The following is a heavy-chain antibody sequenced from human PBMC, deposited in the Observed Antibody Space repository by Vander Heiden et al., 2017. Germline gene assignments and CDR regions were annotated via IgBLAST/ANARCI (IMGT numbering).Heavy chain of an antibody. CDR3: ARENYYYGMDV. CDR1: GFTLSSYW. V-gene: IGHV3-7*01. J-gene: IGHJ6*02. CDR2: IKQDGSEK. Sequence: EVQLVESGGGLVQPGGSLRLSCTASGFTLSSYWMSWVRQAPGKGLEWVANIKQDGSEKYYVDSVKGRFTISRDNAKNALYLQMNSLRAEDTAVYYCARENYYYGMDVWGQGTTVTVSS.